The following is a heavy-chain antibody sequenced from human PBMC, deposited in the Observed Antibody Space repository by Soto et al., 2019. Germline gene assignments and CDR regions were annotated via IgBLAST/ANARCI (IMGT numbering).Heavy chain of an antibody. CDR1: GGSISSGGYS. D-gene: IGHD2-2*01. J-gene: IGHJ6*02. V-gene: IGHV4-30-2*01. Sequence: PSETLSLTCAVSGGSISSGGYSWSWIRQPPGKGLEWIGYIYHSGSTYYNPSLKSRVTISVDRSKNQFSLKLSSVTAADTALYYCARAASTMYYYYGMDVWGQGTTVTVSS. CDR3: ARAASTMYYYYGMDV. CDR2: IYHSGST.